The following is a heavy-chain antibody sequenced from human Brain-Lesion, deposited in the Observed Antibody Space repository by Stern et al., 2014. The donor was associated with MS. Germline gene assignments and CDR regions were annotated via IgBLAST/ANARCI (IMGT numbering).Heavy chain of an antibody. D-gene: IGHD2-15*01. CDR1: GGSVSSTSYA. CDR3: AGEEDIRYCSGGSCTGNWFDP. J-gene: IGHJ5*02. CDR2: IYYSGNT. Sequence: VQLVESGPGLVKPSETLSLTCTVAGGSVSSTSYAWAWIRQPPGKGLEWIGTIYYSGNTYYSPSLKSRLTFSLYTSNNLFPLQLRFVTAADTAVYYCAGEEDIRYCSGGSCTGNWFDPWGQGTLVTVSS. V-gene: IGHV4-39*01.